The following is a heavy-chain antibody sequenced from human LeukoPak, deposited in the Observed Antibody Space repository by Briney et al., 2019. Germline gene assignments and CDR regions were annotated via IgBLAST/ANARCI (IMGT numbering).Heavy chain of an antibody. CDR1: GFTFSSYA. CDR3: AKDTSRWGPKDY. CDR2: ISGSGGSI. Sequence: GGSLRLSCAASGFTFSSYAMSWVRQAPGKGLEWVSAISGSGGSIWYADSVKGRFTISRDNSKNTLYLQMNSLRAEDTAVYYCAKDTSRWGPKDYWGQGTLVTVSS. D-gene: IGHD1-1*01. J-gene: IGHJ4*02. V-gene: IGHV3-23*01.